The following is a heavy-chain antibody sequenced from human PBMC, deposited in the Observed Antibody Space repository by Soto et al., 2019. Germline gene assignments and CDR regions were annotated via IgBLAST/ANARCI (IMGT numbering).Heavy chain of an antibody. J-gene: IGHJ6*02. V-gene: IGHV1-69*13. CDR2: IIPIFGTA. CDR1: GGTFSSYA. Sequence: GASVKVSCKASGGTFSSYAISWVRQAPGQGLEWMGGIIPIFGTANYAQKFQGRVTITADESTSTAYMELSSLRSEDTAVYYCASRAGSLTDYYYGMDVWGQGTTVTVSS. CDR3: ASRAGSLTDYYYGMDV. D-gene: IGHD1-1*01.